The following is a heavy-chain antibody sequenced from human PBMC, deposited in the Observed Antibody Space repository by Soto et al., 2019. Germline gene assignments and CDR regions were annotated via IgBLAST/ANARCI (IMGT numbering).Heavy chain of an antibody. CDR2: FDPEDGET. J-gene: IGHJ5*02. CDR3: ATVGTAYIWGSYRQSWFDP. Sequence: ASVKVSCKVSGYTLTELSMHWVRQAPGKGLEWMGGFDPEDGETIYAQKFQGRVTMTEDTSTDTAYMELSSLRSEDTAVYYCATVGTAYIWGSYRQSWFDPWGQGTLVPVS. D-gene: IGHD3-16*02. V-gene: IGHV1-24*01. CDR1: GYTLTELS.